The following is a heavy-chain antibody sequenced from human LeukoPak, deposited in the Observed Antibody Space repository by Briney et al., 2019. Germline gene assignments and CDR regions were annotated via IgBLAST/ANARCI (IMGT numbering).Heavy chain of an antibody. D-gene: IGHD3-10*01. CDR3: ARGGYSYVTMVRGVTPFDY. CDR1: GGSISSSSYY. CDR2: IYYSGST. J-gene: IGHJ4*02. V-gene: IGHV4-39*07. Sequence: SETLSLTCTVSGGSISSSSYYWGWIRQPPGKGLEWIGSIYYSGSTYYNPSLKSRVTIPVDTSKNQFSLKLSSVTAADTAVYYCARGGYSYVTMVRGVTPFDYWGQGTLVTVSS.